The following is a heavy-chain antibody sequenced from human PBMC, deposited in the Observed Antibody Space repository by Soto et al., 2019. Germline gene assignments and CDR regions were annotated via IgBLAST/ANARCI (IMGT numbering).Heavy chain of an antibody. Sequence: QVQLQESGPGLVKPSQTLSLTCTVSGGSISSGGYYCSWIRQHPGKGLEWIGYIYYSGSTYYNPSLTSLGTRTVDTSKNQFSLKLSSVTAADTAVYYCARAIGSSGYYLSPGGGYLQHWGQGTLVTVSS. J-gene: IGHJ1*01. CDR1: GGSISSGGYY. CDR2: IYYSGST. CDR3: ARAIGSSGYYLSPGGGYLQH. D-gene: IGHD3-22*01. V-gene: IGHV4-31*01.